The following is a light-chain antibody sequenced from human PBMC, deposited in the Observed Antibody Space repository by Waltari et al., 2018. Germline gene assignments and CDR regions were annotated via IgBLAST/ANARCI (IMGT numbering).Light chain of an antibody. Sequence: SYELTQVLSVSVALGQTARITCGGNNIGSKNVHWYQQKSGQAPVLVIYRDSNRPSGIPERFSGSNSGNTATLTISRAQAGDEADYYCQVWDSSYVVFGGGTKLTVL. CDR2: RDS. CDR3: QVWDSSYVV. CDR1: NIGSKN. V-gene: IGLV3-9*01. J-gene: IGLJ2*01.